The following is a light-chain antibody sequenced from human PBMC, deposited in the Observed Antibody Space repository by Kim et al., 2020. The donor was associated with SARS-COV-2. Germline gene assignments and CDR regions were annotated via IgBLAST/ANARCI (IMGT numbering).Light chain of an antibody. Sequence: QSINILCTGDRCDIGDSNYVSWYQQHPGKPPKLMIYDVRTRPSGLSKRFSRSKSGNTASLNISGLQAEDEADYYCSSYTSSSTLVFGPGTKVTVL. CDR1: RCDIGDSNY. CDR2: DVR. V-gene: IGLV2-14*03. CDR3: SSYTSSSTLV. J-gene: IGLJ1*01.